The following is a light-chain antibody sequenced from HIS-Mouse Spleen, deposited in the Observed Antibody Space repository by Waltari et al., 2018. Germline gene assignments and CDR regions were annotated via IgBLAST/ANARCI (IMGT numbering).Light chain of an antibody. CDR1: TRDVGGYNY. CDR3: SSYTSSSTYV. V-gene: IGLV2-14*03. CDR2: DVS. J-gene: IGLJ1*01. Sequence: QSALTQPASVSGSPGQSITISCTGTTRDVGGYNYVPWYQKHPGKAPKLMIYDVSNRPSGVSNRFSGSKSGNTASLTISGLQAEDEADYYCSSYTSSSTYVFGTGTKVTVL.